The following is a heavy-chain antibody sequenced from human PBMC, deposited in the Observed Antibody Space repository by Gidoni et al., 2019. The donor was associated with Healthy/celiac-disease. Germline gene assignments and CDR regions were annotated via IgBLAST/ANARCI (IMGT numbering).Heavy chain of an antibody. CDR1: GFTFSGSA. V-gene: IGHV3-73*01. CDR2: IRSKANSYAT. Sequence: EVQLVESGGGLVQPGGSLKLSCAASGFTFSGSAMHWVRQASGKGLEWVGRIRSKANSYATAYAASVKGRFTISRDDSKNTAYLQMNSLKTEDTAVYYCTRLAHYCTNGVCRDYWGQGTLVTVSS. J-gene: IGHJ4*02. D-gene: IGHD2-8*01. CDR3: TRLAHYCTNGVCRDY.